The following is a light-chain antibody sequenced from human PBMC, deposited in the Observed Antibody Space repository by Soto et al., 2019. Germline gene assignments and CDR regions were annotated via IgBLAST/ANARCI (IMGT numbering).Light chain of an antibody. CDR3: KQYNDWPPLT. CDR2: GAS. CDR1: HSIIYN. Sequence: ETVMTQSPATLSVSPGERATLSCRASHSIIYNLAWYQQKPGQAPRLLIYGASTRATGIPARFSGSGSGTEFTLTITSLQSEACAVYCCKQYNDWPPLTFGQGTKVEIK. V-gene: IGKV3-15*01. J-gene: IGKJ1*01.